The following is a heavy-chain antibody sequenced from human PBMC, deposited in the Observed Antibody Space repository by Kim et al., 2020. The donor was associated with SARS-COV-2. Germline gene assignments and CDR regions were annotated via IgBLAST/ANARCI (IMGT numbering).Heavy chain of an antibody. D-gene: IGHD3-9*01. Sequence: ASVKVSCKASGYTFYNYGISWVRQAPGQGLEGMRGISRYEYNANYAQKVQDRIYMAIDRSTSTAYMELRSLRSDDTGMYYCVRDSLTGYYSFDFWGQGTLVTVSS. CDR2: ISRYEYNA. V-gene: IGHV1-18*01. CDR3: VRDSLTGYYSFDF. J-gene: IGHJ4*02. CDR1: GYTFYNYG.